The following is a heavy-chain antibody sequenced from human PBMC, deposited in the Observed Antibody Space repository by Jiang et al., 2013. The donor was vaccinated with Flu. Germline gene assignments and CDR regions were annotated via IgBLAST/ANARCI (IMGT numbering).Heavy chain of an antibody. D-gene: IGHD6-6*01. CDR2: IYPGDSDT. CDR1: GYSFTSYW. Sequence: VKKPGESLKISCKGSGYSFTSYWIGWVRQMPGKGLEWMGIIYPGDSDTRYSPSFQGQVTISADKSISTAYLQWSSLKASDTAMYYCARQGLAYSSSSDFDYWGQGTLVTVSS. CDR3: ARQGLAYSSSSDFDY. V-gene: IGHV5-51*01. J-gene: IGHJ4*02.